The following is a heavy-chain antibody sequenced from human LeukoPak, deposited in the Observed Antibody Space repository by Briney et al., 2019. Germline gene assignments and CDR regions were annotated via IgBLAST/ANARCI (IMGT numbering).Heavy chain of an antibody. Sequence: SETLSLTCTVSGGSISSYYWSWIRQPPGKGLEWIGYIYYGGSTNYNPSLKSRVTISVDTSKNQFSLKLSSVTAADTAVYYCAKRSYGSGSHDYWGQGTLVTVSS. CDR1: GGSISSYY. CDR3: AKRSYGSGSHDY. J-gene: IGHJ4*02. D-gene: IGHD3-10*01. CDR2: IYYGGST. V-gene: IGHV4-59*01.